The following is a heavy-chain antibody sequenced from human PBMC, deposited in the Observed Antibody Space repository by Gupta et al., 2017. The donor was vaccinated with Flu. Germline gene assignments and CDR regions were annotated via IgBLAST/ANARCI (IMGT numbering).Heavy chain of an antibody. CDR3: AKSRSMNTVTTCPLGY. CDR2: ISSSGGRK. V-gene: IGHV3-23*01. J-gene: IGHJ4*02. CDR1: YS. Sequence: YSMSWGRQATGKGLGGVSAISSSGGRKRCANYVKGRFTISRENSKNPRYLQMKRLGAEDTAIYYCAKSRSMNTVTTCPLGYGGQGTLVTVSS. D-gene: IGHD4-17*01.